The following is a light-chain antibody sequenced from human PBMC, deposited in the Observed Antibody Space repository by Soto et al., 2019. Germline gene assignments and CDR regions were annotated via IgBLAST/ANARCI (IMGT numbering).Light chain of an antibody. Sequence: DIQMTQSPSTLSASVGDRVTITCRASQSISSWLAWYQQKPWKAPKLLIYDASSLESGVPSRFSGSGSGTEFTLTISSLQPDDFATYYCQQYNSYSTFGQGTRLEI. J-gene: IGKJ5*01. V-gene: IGKV1-5*01. CDR3: QQYNSYST. CDR1: QSISSW. CDR2: DAS.